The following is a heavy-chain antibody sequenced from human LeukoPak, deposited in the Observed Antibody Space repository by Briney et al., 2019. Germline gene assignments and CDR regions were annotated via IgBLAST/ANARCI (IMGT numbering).Heavy chain of an antibody. D-gene: IGHD5-12*01. V-gene: IGHV3-48*04. CDR3: ARDRNIVATTTRDPFDL. CDR2: ISSSSRTI. J-gene: IGHJ2*01. CDR1: GFILSNYS. Sequence: GGSLRLSCAASGFILSNYSMNWVRQAPGKGLEWVSYISSSSRTIYYADSVKGRFTISRDNAKNSLYLQMNSLRAEDTAVYYCARDRNIVATTTRDPFDLWGRGTLVTVSS.